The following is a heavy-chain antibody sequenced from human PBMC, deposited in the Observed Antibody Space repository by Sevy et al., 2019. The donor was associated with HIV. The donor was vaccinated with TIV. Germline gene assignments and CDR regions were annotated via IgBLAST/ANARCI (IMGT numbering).Heavy chain of an antibody. V-gene: IGHV3-30-3*01. Sequence: GGSLRLSCAASGFTFSSYAMHWVRQAPGKGLEWVAVISYDGSNKYYADSVKGRFTISRDNSKNTRYLQMNSLRAEDTAVYYCARDRYDSSGGYYYYGMDVWGQGTTVTVSS. D-gene: IGHD3-22*01. CDR2: ISYDGSNK. CDR3: ARDRYDSSGGYYYYGMDV. CDR1: GFTFSSYA. J-gene: IGHJ6*02.